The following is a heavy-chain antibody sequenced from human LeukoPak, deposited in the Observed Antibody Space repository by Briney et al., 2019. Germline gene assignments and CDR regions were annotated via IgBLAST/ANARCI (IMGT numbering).Heavy chain of an antibody. V-gene: IGHV3-30-3*01. Sequence: GRSLRLSCAASGFTFSSYAMHWVRQAPGKGLEWVAVISYDGSNKYYADSVKGRFTISRDNSKNTLYLQMNSLRAEDTAVYYCAREERAVAGTDYWGQGTLVTVSS. J-gene: IGHJ4*02. CDR1: GFTFSSYA. D-gene: IGHD6-19*01. CDR3: AREERAVAGTDY. CDR2: ISYDGSNK.